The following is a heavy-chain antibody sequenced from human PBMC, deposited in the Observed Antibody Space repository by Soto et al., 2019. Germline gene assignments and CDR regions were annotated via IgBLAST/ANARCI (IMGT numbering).Heavy chain of an antibody. CDR3: ARDRAPESYYYVSGSRLNYYMDV. CDR1: GYTFTSYA. CDR2: INAGNGNT. J-gene: IGHJ6*03. D-gene: IGHD3-10*01. V-gene: IGHV1-3*01. Sequence: QVQLVQSGAEVKKPGASVKVSCKASGYTFTSYAMHWVRQAPGQRLEWMGWINAGNGNTKYSQKFQGRVTITRDTSASTAYMELSSLRSEDTAVYYCARDRAPESYYYVSGSRLNYYMDVWGKGTTVTVSS.